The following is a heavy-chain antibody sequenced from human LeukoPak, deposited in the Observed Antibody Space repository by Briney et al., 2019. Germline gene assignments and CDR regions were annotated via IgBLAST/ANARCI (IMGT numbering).Heavy chain of an antibody. CDR1: GFTFRSYG. CDR2: IWYNGSNE. V-gene: IGHV3-33*01. J-gene: IGHJ5*02. CDR3: AREDTPAYYGSGSYLDNWFDP. Sequence: GRSLRLSCAASGFTFRSYGMHWVRQAPGKGLEWVAVIWYNGSNEYYADSVKGRFTISRDNPKNTLYLQMNSLRAEDTAVYYCAREDTPAYYGSGSYLDNWFDPWGQGTLVTVSS. D-gene: IGHD3-10*01.